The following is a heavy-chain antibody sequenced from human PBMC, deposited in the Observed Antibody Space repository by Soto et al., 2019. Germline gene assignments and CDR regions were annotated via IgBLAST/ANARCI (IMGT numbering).Heavy chain of an antibody. Sequence: QVQLVQSGAEVKKPGASVKVSCKASGYTFTSYGISWVRQAPGQGLEWMGWISAYNGNTNYAQKLQGRVTMTTDTSTSTAYMELRSLRSDDTAVYYCARDRRIISSSSFWYFDLWGRGTLVTVSS. CDR1: GYTFTSYG. CDR3: ARDRRIISSSSFWYFDL. V-gene: IGHV1-18*01. J-gene: IGHJ2*01. CDR2: ISAYNGNT. D-gene: IGHD6-6*01.